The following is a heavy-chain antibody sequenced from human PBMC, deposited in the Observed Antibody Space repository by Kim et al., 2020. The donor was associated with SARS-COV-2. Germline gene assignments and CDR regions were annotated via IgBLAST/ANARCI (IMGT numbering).Heavy chain of an antibody. V-gene: IGHV3-9*01. Sequence: KGRFTISRDNAKNSLYLQMNSLRAEDTALYYCAKDGYDSSGYYPSAGFDYWGQGTLVTVSS. D-gene: IGHD3-22*01. J-gene: IGHJ4*02. CDR3: AKDGYDSSGYYPSAGFDY.